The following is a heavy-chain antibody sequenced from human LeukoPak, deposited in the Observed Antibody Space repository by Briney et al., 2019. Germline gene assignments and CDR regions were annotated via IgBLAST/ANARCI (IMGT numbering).Heavy chain of an antibody. Sequence: GGSLTLSCAASGFTFSSYCVSWVRQAPGKGQEWVANIKQDGSEKYYVDCVKGRFTISRDNAKNSLYLQMNSLRAEDTAVYYSARRPPVTTPLTTWGQGTLVTVSS. D-gene: IGHD4-17*01. CDR2: IKQDGSEK. CDR3: ARRPPVTTPLTT. J-gene: IGHJ5*02. V-gene: IGHV3-7*05. CDR1: GFTFSSYC.